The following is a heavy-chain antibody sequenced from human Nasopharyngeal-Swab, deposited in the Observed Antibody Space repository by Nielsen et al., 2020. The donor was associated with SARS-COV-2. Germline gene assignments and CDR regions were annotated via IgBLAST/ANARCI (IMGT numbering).Heavy chain of an antibody. D-gene: IGHD5-18*01. V-gene: IGHV3-21*01. CDR1: GFTFSSYA. J-gene: IGHJ6*03. CDR2: ISSSSSYI. CDR3: ARGNTAMVTDYYYMDV. Sequence: GESLKISCAASGFTFSSYAMSWVRQAPGKGLEWVSSISSSSSYIYYADSVKGRFTISRDNSKNTLYLQMNSLRAEDTAVYYCARGNTAMVTDYYYMDVWGKGTTVTVSS.